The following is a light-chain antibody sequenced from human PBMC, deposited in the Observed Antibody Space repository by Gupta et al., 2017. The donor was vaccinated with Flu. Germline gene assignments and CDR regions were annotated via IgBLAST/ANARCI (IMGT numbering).Light chain of an antibody. J-gene: IGKJ3*01. V-gene: IGKV3-11*01. CDR2: DAS. Sequence: PATLSWSLGERATLSSRASDSVRTYLAWYQQKPGQAPRLLIYDASNRATGTPARFSGSGSGTDFTLSISSLELEDFAVYYCQDRRNWVFTFGHGTKVDIK. CDR1: DSVRTY. CDR3: QDRRNWVFT.